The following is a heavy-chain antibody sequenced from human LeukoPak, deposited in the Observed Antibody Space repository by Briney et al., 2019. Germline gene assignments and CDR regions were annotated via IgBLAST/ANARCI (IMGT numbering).Heavy chain of an antibody. V-gene: IGHV1-18*01. CDR1: GYTFTSYG. CDR3: ARGPTYYDFWSGYSSDTYGMDV. CDR2: ISAYNGNT. Sequence: ASVKVSCKASGYTFTSYGISWVRQAPGQGLEWMGWISAYNGNTNYAQKLQGRVTMTTDTSTSTAYMELRSLRSDDTAVYYCARGPTYYDFWSGYSSDTYGMDVWGQGTTVTVSS. J-gene: IGHJ6*02. D-gene: IGHD3-3*01.